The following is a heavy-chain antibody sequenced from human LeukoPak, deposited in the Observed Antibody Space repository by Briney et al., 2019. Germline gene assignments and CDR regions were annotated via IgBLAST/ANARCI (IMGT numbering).Heavy chain of an antibody. Sequence: GGSLRLSCAASGFTFSSYSMNWVRQAPGKGLEWVSYISSSSSTIYYADSVKGRFTISRDNAKNSLYLQMNSLRAEDTAVYYCAMSNYYGSGSYYDYWGQGTLVTVSS. J-gene: IGHJ4*02. D-gene: IGHD3-10*01. CDR2: ISSSSSTI. CDR3: AMSNYYGSGSYYDY. CDR1: GFTFSSYS. V-gene: IGHV3-48*04.